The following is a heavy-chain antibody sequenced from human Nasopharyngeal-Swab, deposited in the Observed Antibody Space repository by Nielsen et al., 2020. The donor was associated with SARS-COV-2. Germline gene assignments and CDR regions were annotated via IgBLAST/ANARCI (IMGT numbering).Heavy chain of an antibody. D-gene: IGHD3-22*01. J-gene: IGHJ4*02. Sequence: WIRQPPGKGLEWVSYISSSSSTIYYADSVKGRFTISRDNAKNSLYLQMNSLRAEDTAVYYCAREVMYYYDSSGYPSLDYWGQGTLVTVSS. CDR2: ISSSSSTI. V-gene: IGHV3-48*04. CDR3: AREVMYYYDSSGYPSLDY.